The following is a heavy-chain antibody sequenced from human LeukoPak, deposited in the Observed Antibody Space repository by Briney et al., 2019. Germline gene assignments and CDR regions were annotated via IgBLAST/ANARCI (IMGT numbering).Heavy chain of an antibody. CDR3: ARTLYIAAAPGGFDY. CDR2: INPKNAGT. Sequence: ASVEVSCKASGYTFTGRYMHWVRQAPGQGLEWMGWINPKNAGTNYAEKFQGRVTMTRDTSTGTVYMELSRLRSDDTAVYYCARTLYIAAAPGGFDYWGQGTLVTVSS. J-gene: IGHJ4*02. D-gene: IGHD6-13*01. V-gene: IGHV1-2*02. CDR1: GYTFTGRY.